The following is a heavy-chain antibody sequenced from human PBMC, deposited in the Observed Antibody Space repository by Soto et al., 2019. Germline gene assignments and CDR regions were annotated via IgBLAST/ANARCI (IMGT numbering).Heavy chain of an antibody. V-gene: IGHV1-8*01. CDR3: TRGDF. CDR1: GYTFTSYD. J-gene: IGHJ4*02. Sequence: QVQLVQSGGEAKKPGASVTVSCQASGYTFTSYDINWVRLATGQGLEWMGFMTPSSGNTGYAQKFQGRVTLTRNTSIRTAYLELSSLRSDDTAVYYCTRGDFWGQGTLVTVSS. CDR2: MTPSSGNT.